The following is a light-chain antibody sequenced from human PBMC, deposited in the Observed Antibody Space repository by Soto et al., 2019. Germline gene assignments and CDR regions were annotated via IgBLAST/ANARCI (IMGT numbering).Light chain of an antibody. V-gene: IGKV1-5*01. CDR3: QHYNSYSST. CDR1: QTISNW. J-gene: IGKJ1*01. CDR2: DAS. Sequence: DIQMTQSPSTLSVSVGDRVTITCRASQTISNWLAWYQQKPGKAPKLLIYDASILESGVPSRFSGSGSGTEFTLTISSLQPDDFAAYYCQHYNSYSSTFGQGTKVEIK.